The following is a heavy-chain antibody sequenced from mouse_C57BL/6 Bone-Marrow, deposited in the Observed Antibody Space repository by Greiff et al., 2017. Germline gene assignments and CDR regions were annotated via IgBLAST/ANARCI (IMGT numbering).Heavy chain of an antibody. V-gene: IGHV14-1*01. J-gene: IGHJ2*01. CDR2: IDPEDGDT. CDR3: TTLIYYADY. CDR1: GFNIKDYY. D-gene: IGHD2-1*01. Sequence: VQLQQSGAELVRPGASVKLSCTASGFNIKDYYMHWVKPRPEQGLEWIGRIDPEDGDTEYAPKFQGKATLTVDPSSNTAYLQLSSLPSSDTAVYYCTTLIYYADYWGQGTTLTVSS.